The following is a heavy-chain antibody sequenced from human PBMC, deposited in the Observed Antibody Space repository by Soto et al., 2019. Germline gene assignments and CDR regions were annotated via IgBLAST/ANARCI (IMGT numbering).Heavy chain of an antibody. D-gene: IGHD3-10*01. V-gene: IGHV1-69*02. CDR3: ASNYGSGYRAFDS. Sequence: QVQLVQSGAEVKSAGSSVKVSCKASGDTFNFYSINWVRQAPGLGLEWVGRVNPILSMSNYAQRFQGRVTMTADKSTGTAYMERRSLTSEDTAIYYCASNYGSGYRAFDSWGQGALVTVSS. CDR2: VNPILSMS. CDR1: GDTFNFYS. J-gene: IGHJ4*02.